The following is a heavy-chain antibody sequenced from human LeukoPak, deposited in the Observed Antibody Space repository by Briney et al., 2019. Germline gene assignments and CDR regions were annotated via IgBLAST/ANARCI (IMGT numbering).Heavy chain of an antibody. Sequence: SETLSLTCAVYGGSISSYYWSWIRQPPGKGLEWIGYIYYSGSTNYNPSLKSRVTISVDTSKNQFSLKLSSVTAADTAVYYCARSSGSYYHLDYWGQGTLVTVSS. CDR3: ARSSGSYYHLDY. J-gene: IGHJ4*02. V-gene: IGHV4-59*08. D-gene: IGHD1-26*01. CDR2: IYYSGST. CDR1: GGSISSYY.